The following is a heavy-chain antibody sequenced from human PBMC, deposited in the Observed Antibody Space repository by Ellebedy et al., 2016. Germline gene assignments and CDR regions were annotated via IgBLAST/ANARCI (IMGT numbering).Heavy chain of an antibody. CDR2: IYPGDSDT. D-gene: IGHD3-22*01. Sequence: GGSLRLSXKGSGYSFTSYWIGWVRQMPGKGLEWMGIIYPGDSDTRYSPSFQGQVTISADKSISTAYLQWSSLKASDTAMYYCARQYYYDSSGYYFGVDAFDIWGQGTMVTVSS. CDR1: GYSFTSYW. J-gene: IGHJ3*02. V-gene: IGHV5-51*01. CDR3: ARQYYYDSSGYYFGVDAFDI.